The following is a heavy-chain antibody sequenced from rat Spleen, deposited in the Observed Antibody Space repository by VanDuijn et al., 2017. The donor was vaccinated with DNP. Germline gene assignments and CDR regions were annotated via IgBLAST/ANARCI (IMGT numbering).Heavy chain of an antibody. CDR3: ARLGWHGWFAY. D-gene: IGHD1-11*01. J-gene: IGHJ3*01. Sequence: EVQLVESGGGLVQPGRSLKLSCAASGLNFSDYWMGWVRQAPEKGLEWIGEIKKDSSVINHNPSLRDRFTISRDNAQNRLYLQMNNLGSADTAIYYCARLGWHGWFAYWGQGTLVTVSS. CDR2: IKKDSSVI. V-gene: IGHV4-2*01. CDR1: GLNFSDYW.